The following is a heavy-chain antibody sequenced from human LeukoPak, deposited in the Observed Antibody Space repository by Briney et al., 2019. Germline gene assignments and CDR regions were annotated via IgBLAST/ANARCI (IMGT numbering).Heavy chain of an antibody. CDR3: ARGPPRFSGSYYYYYYYMDV. V-gene: IGHV4-34*01. J-gene: IGHJ6*03. D-gene: IGHD1-26*01. Sequence: SETLSLTCAVHGGSFSGYYWSWIRQPPGKGLEWIGEINHSGSTNYNPSLKSRVTISVDTSKNQFSLKLSSVTAADTAVYYCARGPPRFSGSYYYYYYYMDVWGKGTTVTVSS. CDR1: GGSFSGYY. CDR2: INHSGST.